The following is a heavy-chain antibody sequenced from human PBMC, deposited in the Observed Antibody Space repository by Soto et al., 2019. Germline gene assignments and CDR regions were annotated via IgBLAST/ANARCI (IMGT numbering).Heavy chain of an antibody. CDR2: IIPIFGTA. V-gene: IGHV1-69*13. CDR3: AIRITGTTDYYYGMDV. Sequence: GASVKVSCKASGGTFSSYAISWVRQAPGQGLEWMGGIIPIFGTANYAQKFQGRVTITADESTSTAYMELSSLRSEDTAVYYCAIRITGTTDYYYGMDVWAQGTTVTVSS. J-gene: IGHJ6*02. D-gene: IGHD1-7*01. CDR1: GGTFSSYA.